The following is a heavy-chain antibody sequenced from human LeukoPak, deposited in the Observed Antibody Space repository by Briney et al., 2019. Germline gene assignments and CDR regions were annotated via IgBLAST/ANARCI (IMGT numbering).Heavy chain of an antibody. CDR3: ARRLGSSHAFDI. V-gene: IGHV1-18*01. CDR1: GYTFTTYN. CDR2: ISGYNGNT. D-gene: IGHD1-26*01. J-gene: IGHJ3*02. Sequence: ASVKVSCKASGYTFTTYNINWVRQAPGQGLEWMGWISGYNGNTNYAQKLQGRVTMTTDTSTSTAYMELSSLRSEDTAVYYCARRLGSSHAFDIWGQGTMVTVSS.